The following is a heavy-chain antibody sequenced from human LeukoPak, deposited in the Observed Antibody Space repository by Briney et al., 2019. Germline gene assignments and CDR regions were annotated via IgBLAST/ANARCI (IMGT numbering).Heavy chain of an antibody. Sequence: PSETLSLTCTVSGGSMNQYYWSWIRQPAGKGLEWIGRIYSTGTTYYKPSLKSRVTISVDTPKNQFSLKLSSVTAADTAVYYCARGGWNKFDYWGQGTLVTVSS. CDR3: ARGGWNKFDY. J-gene: IGHJ4*02. CDR1: GGSMNQYY. D-gene: IGHD3-22*01. CDR2: IYSTGTT. V-gene: IGHV4-4*07.